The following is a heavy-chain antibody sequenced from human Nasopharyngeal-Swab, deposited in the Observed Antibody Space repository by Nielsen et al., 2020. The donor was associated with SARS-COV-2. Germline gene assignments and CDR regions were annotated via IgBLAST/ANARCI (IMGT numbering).Heavy chain of an antibody. CDR2: INPSGGST. Sequence: ASVNVSCKASGYTFTNYYMHWVRQAPGQGLELMGIINPSGGSTSYAQKFQGRVTMTRDTSTSTVYMELSSLRSEDTAVYYCARARGGYCSGGSCYFDYWGQGTLVTVSS. CDR1: GYTFTNYY. J-gene: IGHJ4*03. V-gene: IGHV1-46*01. CDR3: ARARGGYCSGGSCYFDY. D-gene: IGHD2-15*01.